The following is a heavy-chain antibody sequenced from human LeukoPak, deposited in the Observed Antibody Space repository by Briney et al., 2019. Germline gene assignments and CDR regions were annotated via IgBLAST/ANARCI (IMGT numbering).Heavy chain of an antibody. D-gene: IGHD4-23*01. Sequence: GASVKVSCKASGYTFTSYGISWVRQAPGQGLEWMGWISAYNGNTNYAQKLQGRVTMTTDTSTSTAYMELRSLRSDDTAVYYCARVVMGYGGNSRWFDPWGQGTLVTVSS. CDR1: GYTFTSYG. CDR2: ISAYNGNT. CDR3: ARVVMGYGGNSRWFDP. V-gene: IGHV1-18*01. J-gene: IGHJ5*02.